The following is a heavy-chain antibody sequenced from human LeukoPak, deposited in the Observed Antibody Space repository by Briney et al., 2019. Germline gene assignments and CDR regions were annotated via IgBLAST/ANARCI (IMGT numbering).Heavy chain of an antibody. J-gene: IGHJ4*02. CDR2: IYSGGST. CDR1: GFTVSSNY. Sequence: GGSLRLSCAASGFTVSSNYMRWVRQAPGKGLEWVSVIYSGGSTYYADSVKGRFTISRDNSKNTLYLQMNSLRAEDTAVYYCARDPYYYDSIGSPADYWGQGTLVTVSS. CDR3: ARDPYYYDSIGSPADY. V-gene: IGHV3-66*02. D-gene: IGHD3-22*01.